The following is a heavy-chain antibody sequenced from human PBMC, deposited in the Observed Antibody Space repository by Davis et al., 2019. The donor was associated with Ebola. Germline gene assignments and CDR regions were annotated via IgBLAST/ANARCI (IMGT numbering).Heavy chain of an antibody. D-gene: IGHD5-12*01. CDR1: GGSFSGYY. CDR2: INHSGST. V-gene: IGHV4-34*01. Sequence: MPSETLSLTCAVYGGSFSGYYWSWIRQSPGKGLEWIGEINHSGSTNYNPSLKSRVTISVDTSKNQFSLKLSSVTAADTAVYYCARGPRGYSGYLYYYYGMDVWGQGTTVTVSS. J-gene: IGHJ6*02. CDR3: ARGPRGYSGYLYYYYGMDV.